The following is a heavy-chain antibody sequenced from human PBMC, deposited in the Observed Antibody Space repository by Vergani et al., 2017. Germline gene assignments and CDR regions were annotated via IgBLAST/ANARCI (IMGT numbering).Heavy chain of an antibody. CDR2: INHSGST. CDR1: GGSFSGYY. V-gene: IGHV4-34*01. Sequence: QVQLQQWGAGLLKPSATLSLTCAVYGGSFSGYYWSWIRQPPGKGLEWIGEINHSGSTNYNPSLKSRVTISVDTSKNQFSLKLGSVTAADTAVYYCARTAVVVAAIDYWGQGTLVTVSS. CDR3: ARTAVVVAAIDY. D-gene: IGHD2-15*01. J-gene: IGHJ4*02.